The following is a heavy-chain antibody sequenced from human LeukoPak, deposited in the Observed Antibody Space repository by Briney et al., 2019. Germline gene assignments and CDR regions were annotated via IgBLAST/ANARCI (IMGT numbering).Heavy chain of an antibody. CDR1: GYSFTNYW. CDR3: ARHVTTVATSWFDP. CDR2: IYPGESNI. V-gene: IGHV5-51*01. Sequence: GESLKISFKGSGYSFTNYWIGWVRPMPGKGLEWMGFIYPGESNIRYSPSFQGQVTISADRSITTAYLQWSSLKASDTAMYYCARHVTTVATSWFDPWGQGTLVTVSS. D-gene: IGHD5-12*01. J-gene: IGHJ5*02.